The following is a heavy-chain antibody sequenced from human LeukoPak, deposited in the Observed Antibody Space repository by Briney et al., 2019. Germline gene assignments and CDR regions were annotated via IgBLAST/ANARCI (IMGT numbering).Heavy chain of an antibody. CDR1: GFAFSGYW. Sequence: PGGSLRLSCAASGFAFSGYWMHWVRQAPGKGLEWVSSISSSSSYIYFADSVKGRFTVSRDNAKNSLNLQMNSLRAEDTAVYYCARADSSGYYLVGGFDIWGQGTMVTVSS. D-gene: IGHD3-22*01. CDR2: ISSSSSYI. CDR3: ARADSSGYYLVGGFDI. V-gene: IGHV3-21*01. J-gene: IGHJ3*02.